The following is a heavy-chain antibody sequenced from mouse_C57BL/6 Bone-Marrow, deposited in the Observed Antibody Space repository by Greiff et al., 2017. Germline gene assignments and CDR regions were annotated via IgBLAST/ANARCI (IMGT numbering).Heavy chain of an antibody. J-gene: IGHJ3*01. Sequence: VQLQQSGADLVKPGASVKLSCTASGYTFTSYSIAWVRQTPGHGLEWIADICPGGGSTYYPDKLKGKFTLTIDTSKNTAYLQLSCLKSEDTAMYYCARDMYYDYDCLDYWGQGTPVTVSA. D-gene: IGHD2-4*01. V-gene: IGHV1-9*01. CDR3: ARDMYYDYDCLDY. CDR2: ICPGGGST. CDR1: GYTFTSYS.